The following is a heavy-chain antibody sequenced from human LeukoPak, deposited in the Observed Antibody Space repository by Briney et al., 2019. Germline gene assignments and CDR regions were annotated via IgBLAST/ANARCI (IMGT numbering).Heavy chain of an antibody. J-gene: IGHJ4*02. V-gene: IGHV1-46*01. D-gene: IGHD6-25*01. CDR1: GYTFTSYY. Sequence: GASVKVSCKASGYTFTSYYMHWVQQAPGQGPEWMGIINPRGGSTDYSQKFQDRVTMSSDTSTSTVYMELSSLRSEDTAVYFCARVGVTAATADYWGQGALVTVSS. CDR2: INPRGGST. CDR3: ARVGVTAATADY.